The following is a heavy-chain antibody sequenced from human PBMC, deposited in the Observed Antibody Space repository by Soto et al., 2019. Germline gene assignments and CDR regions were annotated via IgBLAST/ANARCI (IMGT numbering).Heavy chain of an antibody. D-gene: IGHD6-19*01. CDR3: ARVTGYSSGLGAFDI. CDR2: ISAYNGNT. Sequence: ASVKVSCKASGYTFTSYGISWVRQAPGQGLEGMGWISAYNGNTNYAQKLQGRVTMTTDTSTSTAYMELRSLRSDDTAVYYFARVTGYSSGLGAFDIWGQGTMVTVSS. J-gene: IGHJ3*02. CDR1: GYTFTSYG. V-gene: IGHV1-18*04.